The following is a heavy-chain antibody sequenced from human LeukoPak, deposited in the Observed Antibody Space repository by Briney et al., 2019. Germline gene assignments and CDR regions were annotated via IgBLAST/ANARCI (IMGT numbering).Heavy chain of an antibody. D-gene: IGHD3-22*01. Sequence: PSETLSLTCTVSGGSISSGGYYWSWIRQHPGKGLEWIGYIYYSGSTYYNPSLKSRVTISVDTSKNQFSLKLSSVTAADTAVYYCARAIYYDSSGYYSTRFMDVWGQGTTVTVSS. CDR1: GGSISSGGYY. CDR3: ARAIYYDSSGYYSTRFMDV. J-gene: IGHJ6*02. CDR2: IYYSGST. V-gene: IGHV4-31*03.